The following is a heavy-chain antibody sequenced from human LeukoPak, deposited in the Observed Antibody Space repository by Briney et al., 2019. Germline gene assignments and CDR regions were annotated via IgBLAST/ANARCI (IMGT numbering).Heavy chain of an antibody. D-gene: IGHD2-15*01. CDR2: INTDGSSR. Sequence: GGSLRLSCAASAFPFSSYWMHWVRQVPGKGLVWVSRINTDGSSRTYADSVKGRFTISRDNAKNTLYLQMNSLRAEDTAVYYCVTSPVVATTPYYFDYWGQGTLVTVSS. CDR1: AFPFSSYW. CDR3: VTSPVVATTPYYFDY. J-gene: IGHJ4*02. V-gene: IGHV3-74*01.